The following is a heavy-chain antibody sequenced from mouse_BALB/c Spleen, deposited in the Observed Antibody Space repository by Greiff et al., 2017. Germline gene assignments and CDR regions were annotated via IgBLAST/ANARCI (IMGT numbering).Heavy chain of an antibody. J-gene: IGHJ3*01. CDR3: ARGGTTAPFAY. Sequence: QVQLKESGAELMKPGASVKISCKATGYTFSSYWIEWVKQRPGHGLEWIGEILPGSGSTNYNEKFKGKATFTADTSSNTAYMQLSSLTSEDSAVYYCARGGTTAPFAYWGQGTLVTVSA. D-gene: IGHD1-2*01. V-gene: IGHV1-9*01. CDR2: ILPGSGST. CDR1: GYTFSSYW.